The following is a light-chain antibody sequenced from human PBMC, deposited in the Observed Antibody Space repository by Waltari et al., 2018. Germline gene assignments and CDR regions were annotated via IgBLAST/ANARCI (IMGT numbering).Light chain of an antibody. CDR2: KDS. CDR3: QSADSSGTQGV. CDR1: ALPKQY. Sequence: SYELTQPPSVSVSPRQTARITCSGDALPKQYAYWYQQKPDQAPVLLSYKDSERPSGIPERFSGSSSGTTVTLTISGVQADDEADYYCQSADSSGTQGVFGTGTKVTVL. J-gene: IGLJ1*01. V-gene: IGLV3-25*03.